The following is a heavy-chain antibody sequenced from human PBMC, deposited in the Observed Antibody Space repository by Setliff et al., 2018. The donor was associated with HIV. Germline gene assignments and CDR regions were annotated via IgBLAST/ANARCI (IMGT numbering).Heavy chain of an antibody. CDR2: VNSDGSSK. V-gene: IGHV3-74*03. CDR3: AKDKYYSDHTDNSPLDS. CDR1: GFTLEKYW. Sequence: PGGSLRLSCAASGFTLEKYWMHWVRQAPGKGLVWVSRVNSDGSSKTYADSVKGRFTISRDNAKNTLYLQMNSLRAEYTAVYYCAKDKYYSDHTDNSPLDSWGRGTPVTVSS. J-gene: IGHJ4*02. D-gene: IGHD3-22*01.